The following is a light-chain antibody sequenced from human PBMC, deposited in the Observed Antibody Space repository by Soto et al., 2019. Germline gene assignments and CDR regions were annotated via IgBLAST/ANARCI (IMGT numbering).Light chain of an antibody. CDR3: QQANSFPLT. J-gene: IGKJ3*01. CDR1: QGISTW. V-gene: IGKV1-12*01. CDR2: SSS. Sequence: DIQMTQTPSFVSAHVGDRVTIAGRASQGISTWVVWYQQKPGAAPKLLIHSSSNLQSGVPSRFSGSGSGTDFTLTISSLQAEDFATYYCQQANSFPLTFGPGTKVDIK.